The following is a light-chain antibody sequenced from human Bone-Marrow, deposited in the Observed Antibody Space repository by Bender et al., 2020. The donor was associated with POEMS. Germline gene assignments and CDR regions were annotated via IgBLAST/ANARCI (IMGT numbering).Light chain of an antibody. J-gene: IGLJ3*02. CDR3: CSYVGTIAWV. CDR2: INN. CDR1: SSNIGTNP. V-gene: IGLV1-44*01. Sequence: QSVLTQPPSASGTPGQRVTISCSGSSSNIGTNPVNWYQQLPGTAPKLLIYINNQRPLGISNRFSGSKSGNTASLTISGLQAEDEADYYCCSYVGTIAWVFGGGTTLTVL.